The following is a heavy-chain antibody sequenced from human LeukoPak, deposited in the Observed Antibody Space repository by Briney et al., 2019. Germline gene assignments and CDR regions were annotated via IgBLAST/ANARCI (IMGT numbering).Heavy chain of an antibody. J-gene: IGHJ3*02. Sequence: PSETLSLTCVVSGGSFSSSNWWSGVPRPPGKGLGGMGEIYHSGSTNYNPSLKSRVTISVDKSKNQFSLKLSSVTAADTAVYYCASIHSSSEFDLWGDAFDIWGQGTMVTVSS. V-gene: IGHV4-4*02. CDR1: GGSFSSSNW. D-gene: IGHD3-16*01. CDR2: IYHSGST. CDR3: ASIHSSSEFDLWGDAFDI.